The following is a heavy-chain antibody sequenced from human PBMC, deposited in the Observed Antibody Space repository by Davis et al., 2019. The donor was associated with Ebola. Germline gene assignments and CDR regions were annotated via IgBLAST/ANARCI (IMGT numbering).Heavy chain of an antibody. V-gene: IGHV4-34*01. CDR2: INESGRA. CDR3: ARGKAWARFFDF. D-gene: IGHD3-3*01. J-gene: IGHJ4*02. Sequence: PSETLSLTCAVSGGSFSSYDWSWIRQSPGKGLEWIGEINESGRANYNPSLKGRVTLSMDTSKNQFSLQLHSVNGADTAVYYCARGKAWARFFDFWSQGALVAVSS. CDR1: GGSFSSYD.